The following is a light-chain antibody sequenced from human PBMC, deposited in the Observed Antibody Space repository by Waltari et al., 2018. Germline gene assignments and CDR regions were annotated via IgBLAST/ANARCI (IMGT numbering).Light chain of an antibody. CDR2: EVS. V-gene: IGLV2-14*01. CDR1: GSDVGGYNS. Sequence: QSALTQPASVSGSPGKSITTPCPGTGSDVGGYNSVSWYQHHPGKAPQLMIYEVSNRPSGVSNRFSGSKSGNTASLTISGLQAEDEADYYCSSYTSSGTYVFGTGTKVTVL. CDR3: SSYTSSGTYV. J-gene: IGLJ1*01.